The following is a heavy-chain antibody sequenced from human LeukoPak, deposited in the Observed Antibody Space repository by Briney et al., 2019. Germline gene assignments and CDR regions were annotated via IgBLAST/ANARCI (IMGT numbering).Heavy chain of an antibody. CDR2: ITSAGGYT. Sequence: GGSLRLSCAASGFTFSTYSMNWVRQAPGKGLAWVASITSAGGYTYYADSVKGRLTISRDNAQNSLFLQMNSLRAEDTAVYFCATSGGFVLPNAITGNWYMDVWGRGTSVTVSS. CDR3: ATSGGFVLPNAITGNWYMDV. D-gene: IGHD2-2*01. J-gene: IGHJ6*03. CDR1: GFTFSTYS. V-gene: IGHV3-21*01.